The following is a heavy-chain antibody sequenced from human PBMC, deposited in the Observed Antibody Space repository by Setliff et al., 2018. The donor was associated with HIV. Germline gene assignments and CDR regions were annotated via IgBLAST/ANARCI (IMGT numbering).Heavy chain of an antibody. V-gene: IGHV4-39*02. J-gene: IGHJ5*02. CDR1: GGSITGSPYF. CDR2: IHYTGRT. Sequence: PSETLSLTCTVSGGSITGSPYFWGWIRRPPLKGLEWIASIHYTGRTYYNPSLKSRVSTSVDPSKNHLSLKPTSVTAADTAVYYCARVIPAGVPANWFDPWGHGTLVTVSS. CDR3: ARVIPAGVPANWFDP. D-gene: IGHD2-2*01.